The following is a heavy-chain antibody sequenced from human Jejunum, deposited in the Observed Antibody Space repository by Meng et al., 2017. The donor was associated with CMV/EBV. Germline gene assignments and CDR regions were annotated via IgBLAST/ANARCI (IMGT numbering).Heavy chain of an antibody. V-gene: IGHV3-48*03. J-gene: IGHJ4*02. Sequence: AASGFTFSRYEMNWVRQAPGKGLEWVSYISSGAGIINYADSVKGRFTISRDNSENALYLQMNSLRAEDTAIYYCARSGYSSAFGYWGQGTLVTVSS. D-gene: IGHD5-18*01. CDR1: GFTFSRYE. CDR3: ARSGYSSAFGY. CDR2: ISSGAGII.